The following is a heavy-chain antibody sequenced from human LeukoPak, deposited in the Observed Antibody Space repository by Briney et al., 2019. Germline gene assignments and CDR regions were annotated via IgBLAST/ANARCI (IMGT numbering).Heavy chain of an antibody. V-gene: IGHV3-30*18. CDR1: GSTFSSYG. D-gene: IGHD5-18*01. Sequence: PGRSLRLSCAASGSTFSSYGMHWVRQAPGKGLEWVAVISYDASDKYYVDSVKGRLTISRDNSKNTLYLQMNSLRAEDTAVYYCANGYSYVGDYWGQGTLVTVSS. CDR3: ANGYSYVGDY. CDR2: ISYDASDK. J-gene: IGHJ4*02.